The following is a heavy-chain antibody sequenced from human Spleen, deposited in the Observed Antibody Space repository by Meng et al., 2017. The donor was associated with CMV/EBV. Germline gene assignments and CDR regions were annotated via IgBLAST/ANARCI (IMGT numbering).Heavy chain of an antibody. J-gene: IGHJ4*01. D-gene: IGHD2-2*02. CDR3: ARRYCSSTSCYTGFRY. CDR1: GGSFSGYY. Sequence: YGGSFSGYYWSWIRQPPGKGLEWIGEINHSGSTNYNPSLKSRVTISVDTSKNQFSLKLSSVTAADTAVYYCARRYCSSTSCYTGFRYWGQEPWSPSPQ. V-gene: IGHV4-34*01. CDR2: INHSGST.